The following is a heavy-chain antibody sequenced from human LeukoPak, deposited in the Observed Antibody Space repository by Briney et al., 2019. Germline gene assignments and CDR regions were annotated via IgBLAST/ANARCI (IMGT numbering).Heavy chain of an antibody. V-gene: IGHV5-51*01. D-gene: IGHD5-12*01. CDR2: IYPGDSDT. CDR1: GYSFTSYW. Sequence: GESLKISCKGSGYSFTSYWIGWVRQMPGKSLEWMGIIYPGDSDTRYSPSFQGQVTISADKSISTAYLQWSSLKASDTAMYYCARTYSGYEGYYYYYYMDVWGKGTTVTVSS. J-gene: IGHJ6*03. CDR3: ARTYSGYEGYYYYYYMDV.